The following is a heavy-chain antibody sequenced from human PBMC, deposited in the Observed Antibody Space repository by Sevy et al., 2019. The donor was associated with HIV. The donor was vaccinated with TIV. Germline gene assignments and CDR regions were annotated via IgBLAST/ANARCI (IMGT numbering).Heavy chain of an antibody. Sequence: SETLSLTCTVSGTSISGYYWSWIRQPPGKGLEWMGYIYYSGSSDYNPSLKSRVTISEDTSKNQFSLKLSSVTAADTAVYYCARAYSNYYYAMDVWGQGTTVTVSS. V-gene: IGHV4-59*01. CDR3: ARAYSNYYYAMDV. D-gene: IGHD4-4*01. CDR1: GTSISGYY. CDR2: IYYSGSS. J-gene: IGHJ6*02.